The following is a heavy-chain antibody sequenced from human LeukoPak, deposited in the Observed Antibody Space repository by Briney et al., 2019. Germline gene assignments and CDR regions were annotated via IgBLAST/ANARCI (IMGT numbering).Heavy chain of an antibody. D-gene: IGHD5-24*01. J-gene: IGHJ4*02. CDR1: GFTFTSHE. V-gene: IGHV3-48*02. CDR2: INSGHGTI. CDR3: ASARGYSFDY. Sequence: GGSLRLSCADSGFTFTSHEMNWVRQAPGKGLEWVSHINSGHGTIYYADSVKGRFTISRDNAKNSLYLQMNSLRDEDTAVYYCASARGYSFDYWGQGTLVTVSS.